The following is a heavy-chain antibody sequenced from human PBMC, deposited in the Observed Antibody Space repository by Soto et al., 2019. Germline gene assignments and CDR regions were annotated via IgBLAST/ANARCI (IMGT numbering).Heavy chain of an antibody. CDR1: GVSFSSYY. CDR3: ARRWGGTFDY. J-gene: IGHJ4*02. D-gene: IGHD2-21*01. V-gene: IGHV4-59*01. CDR2: IYYSGST. Sequence: SETLSLTCTVSGVSFSSYYWSWIRQPPGKGLEWIGYIYYSGSTNYNPSLKSRVTISVDTSKNQFSLKLSSVTAADTAVYYCARRWGGTFDYWGQGTLVTVSS.